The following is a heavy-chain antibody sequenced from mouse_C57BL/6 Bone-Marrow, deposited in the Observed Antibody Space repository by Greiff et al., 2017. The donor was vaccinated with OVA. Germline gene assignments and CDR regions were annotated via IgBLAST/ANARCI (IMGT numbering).Heavy chain of an antibody. Sequence: EVQVVESGGDLVKPGGSLKLSCAASGFTFSSYGMSWVRQTPDKRLEWVATISSGGSYTYYPDSVKGRFTISRDNAKNTLYLQMSSLKSEDTAVYYCARHGDLLSYWGQGTLVTVSA. J-gene: IGHJ3*01. D-gene: IGHD2-1*01. CDR2: ISSGGSYT. V-gene: IGHV5-6*01. CDR1: GFTFSSYG. CDR3: ARHGDLLSY.